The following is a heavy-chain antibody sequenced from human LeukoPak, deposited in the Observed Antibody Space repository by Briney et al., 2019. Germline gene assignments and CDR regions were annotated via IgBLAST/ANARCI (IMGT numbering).Heavy chain of an antibody. CDR1: GGSISSYY. V-gene: IGHV4-59*01. CDR3: ARDVDTMIVN. J-gene: IGHJ4*02. Sequence: SETLSLTCTVSGGSISSYYWSWIRQPPGKGLEWIGYIYYLGTTNYNPSLKSRVTISIDTPKKQFSLKLTSVTAADTAVYYCARDVDTMIVNWGQGTLVTVSS. D-gene: IGHD3-22*01. CDR2: IYYLGTT.